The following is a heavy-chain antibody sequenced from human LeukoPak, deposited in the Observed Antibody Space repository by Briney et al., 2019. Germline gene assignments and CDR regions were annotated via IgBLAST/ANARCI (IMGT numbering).Heavy chain of an antibody. Sequence: GGSLRLSCAVSGFMFCPHTMSWVRQAPGERLEWVSSISGSGDATRYADSVMGRFTISRDNAKNTLSLQMNSLRAEDTAVYYCAKSDCASDGCKLLNYWGQGTLVTASS. D-gene: IGHD3-10*01. V-gene: IGHV3-23*01. CDR1: GFMFCPHT. CDR3: AKSDCASDGCKLLNY. J-gene: IGHJ4*02. CDR2: ISGSGDAT.